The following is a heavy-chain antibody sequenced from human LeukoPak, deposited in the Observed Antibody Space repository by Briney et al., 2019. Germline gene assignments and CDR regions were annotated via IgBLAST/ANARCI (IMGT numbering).Heavy chain of an antibody. J-gene: IGHJ4*02. Sequence: SETLSLTCTVSGGSISSGGYYWSWIRQPPGKGLEGIGYIYHSGSTYYNPSLKSRVTISVDRSKNQFSLKLSSVTAADTAVYYCARGEQQLVTLFDYWGQGTLVTVSS. CDR1: GGSISSGGYY. D-gene: IGHD6-13*01. CDR2: IYHSGST. CDR3: ARGEQQLVTLFDY. V-gene: IGHV4-30-2*01.